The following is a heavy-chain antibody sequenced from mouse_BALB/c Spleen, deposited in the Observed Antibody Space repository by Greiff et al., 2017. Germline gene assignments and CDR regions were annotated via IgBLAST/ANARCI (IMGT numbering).Heavy chain of an antibody. Sequence: VQLKQSGPGLVKPSQSLSLTCTVTGYSITSDYAWNWLRQFPGNKLEWMGYISYSGSTSYNPSLKSRISITRDTSKNQFFLQLNSVTTEDTATYYCARWGTTVVATYYYAMDYWGQGTSVTVSS. CDR3: ARWGTTVVATYYYAMDY. J-gene: IGHJ4*01. CDR2: ISYSGST. V-gene: IGHV3-2*02. CDR1: GYSITSDYA. D-gene: IGHD1-1*01.